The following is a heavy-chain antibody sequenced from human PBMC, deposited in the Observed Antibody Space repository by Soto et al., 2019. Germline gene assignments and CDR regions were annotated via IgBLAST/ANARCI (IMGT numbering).Heavy chain of an antibody. CDR1: GFTFSSYA. D-gene: IGHD5-12*01. J-gene: IGHJ3*02. CDR2: ISYDGSNK. V-gene: IGHV3-30-3*01. Sequence: PGGSLRLSCAASGFTFSSYAMDWVRQAPGKGLEWVAVISYDGSNKYYADSVKGRFTISRDNSKNTLYLQMNSLRAEDTAVYYCARDMGRWLQFEAFDIWGQGTMVTVSS. CDR3: ARDMGRWLQFEAFDI.